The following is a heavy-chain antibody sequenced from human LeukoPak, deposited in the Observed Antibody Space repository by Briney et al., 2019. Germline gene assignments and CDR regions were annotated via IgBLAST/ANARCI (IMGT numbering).Heavy chain of an antibody. CDR2: IIPIFGTA. D-gene: IGHD3-22*01. CDR1: GGTFSSYA. V-gene: IGHV1-69*05. CDR3: ARDRLGDSSGYYSRWFDP. Sequence: SVKVYCKASGGTFSSYAISWVRQAPGQGLEWMGGIIPIFGTANYTQKFQGRVTITTDESTSTAYMELSSLRSEDTAVYYCARDRLGDSSGYYSRWFDPWGQGTLVTVSS. J-gene: IGHJ5*02.